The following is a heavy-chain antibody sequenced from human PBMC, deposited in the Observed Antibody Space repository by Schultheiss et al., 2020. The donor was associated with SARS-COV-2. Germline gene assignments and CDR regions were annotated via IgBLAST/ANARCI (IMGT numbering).Heavy chain of an antibody. CDR3: ARAGLGPLDY. V-gene: IGHV3-66*01. CDR2: IYSGGST. CDR1: GFTFSSYS. Sequence: GGSLRLSCATSGFTFSSYSMIWVRQAPGKGLEWVSVIYSGGSTYYADSVKGRFTISRDNSKNTLYLQMNSLRAEDTAVYYCARAGLGPLDYWGQGTLVTVSS. D-gene: IGHD6-19*01. J-gene: IGHJ4*02.